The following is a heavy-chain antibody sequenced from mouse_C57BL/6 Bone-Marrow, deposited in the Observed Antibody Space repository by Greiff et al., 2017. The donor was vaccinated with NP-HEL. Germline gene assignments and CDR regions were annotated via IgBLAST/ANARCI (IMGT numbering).Heavy chain of an antibody. Sequence: VQLKQSGPELVKPGASVKISCKASGYSFTDYNMNWVKQSNGKSLEWIGVINPNYGTTSYNQKFKGKATFTVYQSASTAYMQLNSRTSEDSAVYYCARVPDGYYVRYAMDYWGQGTSVTVSS. V-gene: IGHV1-39*01. J-gene: IGHJ4*01. CDR3: ARVPDGYYVRYAMDY. CDR1: GYSFTDYN. CDR2: INPNYGTT. D-gene: IGHD2-3*01.